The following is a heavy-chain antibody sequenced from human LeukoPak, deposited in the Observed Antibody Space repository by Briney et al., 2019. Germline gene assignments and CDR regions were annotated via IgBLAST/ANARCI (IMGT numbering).Heavy chain of an antibody. J-gene: IGHJ3*02. Sequence: PGGSLRLSCAASGFTFRSYGMHWVRQAPGKGLEWVAVISYDGSNKYYADSVKGRFTISRDNSKNTLYLQMNSLRAEDTAVYYCAKDVGGWELLGAFDIWGQGTMVTVSS. V-gene: IGHV3-30*18. D-gene: IGHD1-26*01. CDR2: ISYDGSNK. CDR1: GFTFRSYG. CDR3: AKDVGGWELLGAFDI.